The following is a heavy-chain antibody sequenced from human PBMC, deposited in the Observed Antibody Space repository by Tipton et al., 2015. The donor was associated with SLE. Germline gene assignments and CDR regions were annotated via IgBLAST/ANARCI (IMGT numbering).Heavy chain of an antibody. Sequence: TLSLTCAVSGYSISSGYYWGWIRQPPGKGLEWIGSIYHSGSTYYNPSLKSRVTISVDTSKNQFSLKLSSVTAADTAVYYCARDSFFSYYDSSGYPDYWGQGTLVTVSS. CDR2: IYHSGST. D-gene: IGHD3-22*01. CDR1: GYSISSGYY. V-gene: IGHV4-38-2*02. CDR3: ARDSFFSYYDSSGYPDY. J-gene: IGHJ4*02.